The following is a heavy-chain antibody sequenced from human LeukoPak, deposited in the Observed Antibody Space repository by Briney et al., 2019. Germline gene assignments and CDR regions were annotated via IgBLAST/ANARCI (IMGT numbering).Heavy chain of an antibody. J-gene: IGHJ4*02. Sequence: GGSLRLSCAASGFTFSSYEMNWVRQAPGKGLEWVSYISSSGSTICYADSVKGRFTISRDNAKNSLYLQMNSLRAEDTAVYYCARDATGYSSGWFDYWGQGTLVTVSS. CDR2: ISSSGSTI. CDR1: GFTFSSYE. CDR3: ARDATGYSSGWFDY. V-gene: IGHV3-48*03. D-gene: IGHD6-19*01.